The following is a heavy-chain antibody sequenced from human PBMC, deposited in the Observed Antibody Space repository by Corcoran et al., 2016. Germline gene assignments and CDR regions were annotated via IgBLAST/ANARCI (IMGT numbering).Heavy chain of an antibody. J-gene: IGHJ4*02. V-gene: IGHV4-34*01. CDR1: GGSFNGYY. CDR2: INHSGST. CDR3: ARWGGSPPVDY. Sequence: QVQLQQWGAGLLKPSETLSLTCAVYGGSFNGYYWNWIRQPPGKGLEWIGEINHSGSTNYNPSLKSRVTISVDTSKNQFSLKLSSVTAADTAVYYWARWGGSPPVDYWGQGTLVTVSS. D-gene: IGHD1-26*01.